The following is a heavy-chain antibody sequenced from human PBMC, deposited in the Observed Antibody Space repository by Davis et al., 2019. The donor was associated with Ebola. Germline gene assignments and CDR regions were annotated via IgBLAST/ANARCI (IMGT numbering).Heavy chain of an antibody. CDR1: GYIFSNYD. J-gene: IGHJ4*02. Sequence: ASVKVSCKASGYIFSNYDINWVRQASGQGLEWMGWMNPYSGNTGYVEKFTGRVTMTRDSTITTAYMELTSLRIDDTAVYYCARGYSPKCRTGDCVNDYWGQGTLVTVSS. CDR3: ARGYSPKCRTGDCVNDY. D-gene: IGHD2-21*01. V-gene: IGHV1-8*01. CDR2: MNPYSGNT.